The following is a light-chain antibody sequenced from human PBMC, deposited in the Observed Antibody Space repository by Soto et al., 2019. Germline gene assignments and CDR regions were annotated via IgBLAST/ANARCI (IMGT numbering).Light chain of an antibody. V-gene: IGLV1-51*01. CDR2: DDN. J-gene: IGLJ7*01. CDR1: SSNIGSNY. Sequence: QSVLTQPPSVSAAPGQKVTISCSGSSSNIGSNYVSWYQQLPGTAPKLLIYDDNKRPSGIPDRFSGSKSGTSATLGITGLQTGDEADYYCGTWDSSLSGAHAVFGGGTQLTVL. CDR3: GTWDSSLSGAHAV.